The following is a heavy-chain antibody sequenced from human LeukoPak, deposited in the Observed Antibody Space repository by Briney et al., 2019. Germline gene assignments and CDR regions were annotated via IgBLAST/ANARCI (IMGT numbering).Heavy chain of an antibody. CDR1: GFTFSSYG. V-gene: IGHV3-53*01. Sequence: GGSLRLSCAESGFTFSSYGMHWVRQAPGKGLEWVSVIYSGGSTYYADSVKGRFTISRDNSKDTLYLQMNSLRAEDTAVYYCARDQTFDIWGQGTMVTVSS. CDR2: IYSGGST. CDR3: ARDQTFDI. J-gene: IGHJ3*02.